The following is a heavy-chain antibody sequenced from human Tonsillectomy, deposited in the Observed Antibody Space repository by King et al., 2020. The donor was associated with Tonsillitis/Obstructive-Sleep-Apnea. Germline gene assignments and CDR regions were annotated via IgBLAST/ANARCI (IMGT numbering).Heavy chain of an antibody. CDR3: ARGSYDSDAFDI. D-gene: IGHD3-10*01. J-gene: IGHJ3*02. Sequence: VTLKESGPTLVKPTQTLTLTCTFSGFSLSTGGVGVGWIRQPPGKALEWLALIYWDDDKRYSPSLKSRLTITKDTAKNQVVLIMTNMDPVDTATYYCARGSYDSDAFDIWGQGTMVTVSS. V-gene: IGHV2-5*02. CDR2: IYWDDDK. CDR1: GFSLSTGGVG.